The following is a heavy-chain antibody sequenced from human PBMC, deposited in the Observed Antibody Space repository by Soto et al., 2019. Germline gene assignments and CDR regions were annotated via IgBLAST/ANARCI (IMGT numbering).Heavy chain of an antibody. CDR2: ISSSSSYI. J-gene: IGHJ5*02. CDR3: ARDAGRGLLEWLSVP. V-gene: IGHV3-21*01. D-gene: IGHD3-3*01. Sequence: GGSLRLSCAASGFTFSSYSMNWVRQAPGKGLEWVSSISSSSSYIYYADSVKGRFTISRDNAKNSLYLQMNSLRAEDTAVYYCARDAGRGLLEWLSVPWGQGTLVTVSS. CDR1: GFTFSSYS.